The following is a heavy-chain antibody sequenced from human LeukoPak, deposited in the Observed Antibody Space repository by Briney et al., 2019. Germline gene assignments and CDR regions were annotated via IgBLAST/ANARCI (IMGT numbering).Heavy chain of an antibody. J-gene: IGHJ4*02. CDR1: GGSFSGYY. Sequence: PSETLSLTCAVYGGSFSGYYWSWIRQPPGKGLEWIGEINHSGSTNYNPSLKSRVTISVDTSKNQFSLKLSSVTAADTAVYYCARGKAILRSWSGYLSCFDYWGQGTLVTVSS. CDR3: ARGKAILRSWSGYLSCFDY. D-gene: IGHD3-3*01. CDR2: INHSGST. V-gene: IGHV4-34*01.